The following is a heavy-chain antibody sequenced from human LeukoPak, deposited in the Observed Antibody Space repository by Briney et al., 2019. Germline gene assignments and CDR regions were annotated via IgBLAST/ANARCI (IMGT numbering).Heavy chain of an antibody. J-gene: IGHJ6*03. CDR3: ARVTSCSSTSSNYYYYYMDV. CDR1: GYTFTSYD. CDR2: MNPNSGNT. Sequence: ASVKVSCKASGYTFTSYDINWVRQATGQGLEWMGWMNPNSGNTVYAQKFQGRVTMTRNTSISTAYMELSSLRSEETAVYYCARVTSCSSTSSNYYYYYMDVWGKGTTVTVSS. V-gene: IGHV1-8*01. D-gene: IGHD2-2*01.